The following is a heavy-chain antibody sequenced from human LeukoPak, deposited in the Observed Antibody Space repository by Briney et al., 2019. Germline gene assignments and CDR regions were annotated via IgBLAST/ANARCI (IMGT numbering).Heavy chain of an antibody. CDR3: ARDPARLGYCSGGSCYVGTGWFDP. CDR2: IYHSGST. Sequence: PSETLSLTCTVSGGSISSSNWWSWVRQPPGKGLEWIGEIYHSGSTNYNPSLKSRVTISVDKSKNQFSLKLSSVTAADTAVYYCARDPARLGYCSGGSCYVGTGWFDPWGQGTLVTVSS. V-gene: IGHV4-4*02. D-gene: IGHD2-15*01. J-gene: IGHJ5*02. CDR1: GGSISSSNW.